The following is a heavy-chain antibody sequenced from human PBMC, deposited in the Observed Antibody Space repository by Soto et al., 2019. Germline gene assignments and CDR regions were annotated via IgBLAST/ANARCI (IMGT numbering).Heavy chain of an antibody. CDR2: ISSSSSTI. J-gene: IGHJ6*02. D-gene: IGHD5-18*01. V-gene: IGHV3-48*02. Sequence: PVGSLRLSCAASGFTFSSYSMNWVRQAPGKGLEWVSYISSSSSTIYYADSVKGRFTISRDNAKNSLYLQMNSLRDEDTAVYYCARGGYSYDYYYYGMDVWGQGTTVTVSS. CDR1: GFTFSSYS. CDR3: ARGGYSYDYYYYGMDV.